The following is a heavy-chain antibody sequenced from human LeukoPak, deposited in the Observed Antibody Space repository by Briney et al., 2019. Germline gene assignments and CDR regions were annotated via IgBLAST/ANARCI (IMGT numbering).Heavy chain of an antibody. D-gene: IGHD2-15*01. CDR3: ARHLGYCSGGSCYDAFDI. CDR1: GYTFTSYG. Sequence: GASVKVSCKASGYTFTSYGINWVRQAPGQGLEWMGWISAYNGNTNYAQKLQGRVTLTTDTSTSTAYMELRSLRSDDTAVYYCARHLGYCSGGSCYDAFDIWGQGTMVTVSS. V-gene: IGHV1-18*01. J-gene: IGHJ3*02. CDR2: ISAYNGNT.